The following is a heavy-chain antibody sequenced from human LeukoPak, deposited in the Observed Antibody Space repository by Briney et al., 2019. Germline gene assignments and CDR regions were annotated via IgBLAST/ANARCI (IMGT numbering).Heavy chain of an antibody. J-gene: IGHJ4*02. CDR1: GITLSNYG. CDR2: ISGSGGRT. D-gene: IGHD3-10*01. Sequence: GGSLRLSCAVSGITLSNYGMSWVRQAPGKGLEWVAGISGSGGRTNYADSVKGRFTISRDSPKKTLYLQMNSLRAEDTAVYFCAKRGVVIRVVLVGFHKEAYYFDSWGQGALVTVSS. V-gene: IGHV3-23*01. CDR3: AKRGVVIRVVLVGFHKEAYYFDS.